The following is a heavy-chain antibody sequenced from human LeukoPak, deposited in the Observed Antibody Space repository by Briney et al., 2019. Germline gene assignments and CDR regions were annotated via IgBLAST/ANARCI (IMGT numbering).Heavy chain of an antibody. CDR3: AVSGSYPMYYFDY. D-gene: IGHD1-26*01. CDR2: ISSSSSTI. V-gene: IGHV3-48*02. CDR1: GFTFSRYG. Sequence: GGSLRLSCAAFGFTFSRYGMHWVRQAPGKGLEWVSYISSSSSTIYYADSVKGRFTISRDNAKNSLYLQMNSLRDEDTAVYYCAVSGSYPMYYFDYWGQGTLVTVSS. J-gene: IGHJ4*02.